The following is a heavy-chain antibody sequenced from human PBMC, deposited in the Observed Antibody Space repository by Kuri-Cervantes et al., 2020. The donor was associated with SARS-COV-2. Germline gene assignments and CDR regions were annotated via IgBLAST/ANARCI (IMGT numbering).Heavy chain of an antibody. CDR1: GYTFTSYG. CDR2: ISAYNGNT. V-gene: IGHV1-18*01. J-gene: IGHJ3*02. CDR3: ARDRTAVVPAAIPGSDAFDI. Sequence: GGSLRLSCKASGYTFTSYGISWVRQAPGQGLEWMGWISAYNGNTNYAQKLQGRVTMTTDTSTSTAYMELRSLRSDDTAVYYCARDRTAVVPAAIPGSDAFDIWGQGTMVTVSS. D-gene: IGHD2-2*02.